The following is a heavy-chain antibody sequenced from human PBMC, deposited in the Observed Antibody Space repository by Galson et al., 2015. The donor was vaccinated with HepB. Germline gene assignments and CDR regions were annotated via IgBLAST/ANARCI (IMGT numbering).Heavy chain of an antibody. CDR2: IYPGDSDT. D-gene: IGHD2-15*01. J-gene: IGHJ6*02. CDR1: GYSFTTYW. V-gene: IGHV5-51*01. CDR3: ARGGAVADDYYYYGMDV. Sequence: QSGAEVKKPGESLKISCKASGYSFTTYWIGWVRQMPGKGLEWMGIIYPGDSDTRYIPSFQGLVTISADKSISTAYLQWTSLKASDTAMYYCARGGAVADDYYYYGMDVWGQGTTVTVSS.